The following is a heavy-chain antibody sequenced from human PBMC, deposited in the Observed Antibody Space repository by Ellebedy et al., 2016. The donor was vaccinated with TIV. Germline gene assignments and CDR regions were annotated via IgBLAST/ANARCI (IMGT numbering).Heavy chain of an antibody. CDR3: ARVNIVVVVAATGAFDI. CDR2: IIPIFGTA. V-gene: IGHV1-69*13. Sequence: SVKVSXKASGGTFSSYAISWVRQAPGQGLEWMGGIIPIFGTASYAQKFQGRVTITADESTSTAYMELSSLRSEDTAVYYCARVNIVVVVAATGAFDIWGQGTMVTVSS. D-gene: IGHD2-15*01. J-gene: IGHJ3*02. CDR1: GGTFSSYA.